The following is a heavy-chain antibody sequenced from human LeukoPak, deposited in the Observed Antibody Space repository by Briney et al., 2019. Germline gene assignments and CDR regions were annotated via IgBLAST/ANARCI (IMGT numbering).Heavy chain of an antibody. CDR3: ARSDFDWLLYYYYGMDV. J-gene: IGHJ6*02. CDR2: INSDGSST. D-gene: IGHD3-9*01. V-gene: IGHV3-74*01. Sequence: GGALRLSCAASGFTFSSYWMHWVRQAAGKGLVWVSRINSDGSSTSYADSVKGRFTISRDNAKNTLYLQMNSLRAEDTAVYYCARSDFDWLLYYYYGMDVWGQGTTVTVSS. CDR1: GFTFSSYW.